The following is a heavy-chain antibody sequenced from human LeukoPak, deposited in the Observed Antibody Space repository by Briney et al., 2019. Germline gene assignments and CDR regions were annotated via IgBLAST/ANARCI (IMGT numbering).Heavy chain of an antibody. CDR3: ARHLEWLTTYYFDY. CDR1: GGSISSYY. J-gene: IGHJ4*02. Sequence: PSETLSLTCTVSGGSISSYYWSWIRQPARKGLEWIGRIYTSGSTTYNPSLKSRVTMSVDTSKNQFSLKLSSVTAADTAVYYCARHLEWLTTYYFDYWGQGTLVTVSS. D-gene: IGHD3-3*01. CDR2: IYTSGST. V-gene: IGHV4-4*07.